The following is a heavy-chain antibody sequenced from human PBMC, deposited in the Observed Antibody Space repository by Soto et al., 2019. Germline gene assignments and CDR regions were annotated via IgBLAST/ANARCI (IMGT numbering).Heavy chain of an antibody. J-gene: IGHJ6*02. Sequence: GGSLRLSCAASGFTFSSYAMHWVRQAPGKGLEWVAVISYDGSNKYYADSVKGRFTISRDNSKNTLYLQMNSLRAEDTAVYYCARDQPHFTDYGDSPGYYYYGTDVCGPRPTVTGS. D-gene: IGHD4-17*01. CDR2: ISYDGSNK. CDR3: ARDQPHFTDYGDSPGYYYYGTDV. V-gene: IGHV3-30-3*01. CDR1: GFTFSSYA.